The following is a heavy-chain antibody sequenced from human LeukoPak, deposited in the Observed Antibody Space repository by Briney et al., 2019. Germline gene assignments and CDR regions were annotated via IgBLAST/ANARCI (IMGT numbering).Heavy chain of an antibody. V-gene: IGHV3-7*01. Sequence: GGSLRLSCAASGFTFSSYWMNWARQAPGKGLEWVASINHNGNVNYYVDSVKGRFTISRDNAKNSLYLQMNSLRAEDTAVYYCARQQQWLVLFDYWGQGTLVTVSS. J-gene: IGHJ4*02. CDR3: ARQQQWLVLFDY. CDR2: INHNGNVN. D-gene: IGHD6-19*01. CDR1: GFTFSSYW.